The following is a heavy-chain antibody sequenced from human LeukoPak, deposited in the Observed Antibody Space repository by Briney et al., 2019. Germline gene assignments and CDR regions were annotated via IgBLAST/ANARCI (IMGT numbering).Heavy chain of an antibody. V-gene: IGHV3-13*01. CDR1: GFTFSNHA. J-gene: IGHJ4*02. CDR2: FGTAGDT. CDR3: VRQQTSHGNFDY. D-gene: IGHD1-26*01. Sequence: GGSLRLSCATSGFTFSNHAMHWVRQATGKGLEWVSAFGTAGDTFYPGSVKGRFSISRENAKNSLSLQINSLKAEDTAVYYCVRQQTSHGNFDYWGQGTLVTVSS.